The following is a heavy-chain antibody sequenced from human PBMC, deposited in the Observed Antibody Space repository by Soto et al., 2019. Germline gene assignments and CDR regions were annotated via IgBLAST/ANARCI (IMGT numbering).Heavy chain of an antibody. CDR3: ARKAESYGFDI. Sequence: GASVTVSCKDSGGTFRNYAINWVRQAPGHGLEWMGGFIPIFDAANYAQNFRGRDTITADESTSTAYMELSGLRSEDTAMYYCARKAESYGFDIWGQGTLVTVSS. CDR1: GGTFRNYA. CDR2: FIPIFDAA. V-gene: IGHV1-69*13. J-gene: IGHJ3*02. D-gene: IGHD3-10*01.